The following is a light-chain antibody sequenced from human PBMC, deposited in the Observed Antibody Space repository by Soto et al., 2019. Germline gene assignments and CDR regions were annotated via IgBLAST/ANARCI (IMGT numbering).Light chain of an antibody. Sequence: QSALTQPASVSRSPGQSITISCAGTSSDVGGYNFVSWYQQHPDKAPKLMIYDVTNRPSGVSNRFSGSKSGNTASLTISGLQAEDEADYYYSSYTSISTYVFGTGTKLTVL. V-gene: IGLV2-14*01. CDR3: SSYTSISTYV. CDR1: SSDVGGYNF. CDR2: DVT. J-gene: IGLJ1*01.